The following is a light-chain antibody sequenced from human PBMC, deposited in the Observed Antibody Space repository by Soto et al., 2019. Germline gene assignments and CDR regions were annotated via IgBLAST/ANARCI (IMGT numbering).Light chain of an antibody. V-gene: IGKV1-12*01. CDR2: AAS. CDR3: QQANRFPHT. Sequence: DSQMTQSPSSVSACVGDRVTITCRASQGISSWLAWYQQKQGKXPKXLIYAASSLQSGVPSRFSGILSGTAGTLTISSLQPEDCETYDCQQANRFPHTFGQGTKVDIK. J-gene: IGKJ1*01. CDR1: QGISSW.